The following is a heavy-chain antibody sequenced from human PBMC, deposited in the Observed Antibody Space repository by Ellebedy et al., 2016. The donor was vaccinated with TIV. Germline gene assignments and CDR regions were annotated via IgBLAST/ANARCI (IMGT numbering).Heavy chain of an antibody. Sequence: GGSLRLSCSASGFSFSSYAMTWVRQAPGKGLEWVAGLSGSGGSTYYADSVKDRFTISRDNSKNTLYLQMGSLRPEDMAIYYCARRVDNADYHKWYFDLWGRGTLVTVSS. CDR1: GFSFSSYA. D-gene: IGHD4-17*01. CDR3: ARRVDNADYHKWYFDL. V-gene: IGHV3-23*01. CDR2: LSGSGGST. J-gene: IGHJ2*01.